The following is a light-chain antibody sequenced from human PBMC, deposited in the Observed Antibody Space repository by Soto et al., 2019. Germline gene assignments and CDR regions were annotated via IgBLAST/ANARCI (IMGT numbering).Light chain of an antibody. V-gene: IGKV3-20*01. CDR2: AAS. CDR1: QSISSSD. Sequence: EILLTQSPGTLCMSPRERATLSRWASQSISSSDLAWYQHRPGQAPRLFIYAASSRATGIPVRFSGSGSGTEFTLSISRLEPEDFAVYYCQHYGSSSWTFGQGTKVDIK. J-gene: IGKJ1*01. CDR3: QHYGSSSWT.